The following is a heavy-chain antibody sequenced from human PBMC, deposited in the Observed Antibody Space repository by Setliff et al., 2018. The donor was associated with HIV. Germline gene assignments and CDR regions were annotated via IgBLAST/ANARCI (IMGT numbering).Heavy chain of an antibody. D-gene: IGHD3-22*01. J-gene: IGHJ5*02. CDR2: IIPILGIA. CDR3: AAGLNYYDRSGLGA. V-gene: IGHV1-69*10. Sequence: SVKVSCKASGGTFSSYAISWVRQAPGQGLEWMGGIIPILGIANYAQKFQGRVIITADESTSTAYMELSSLTSGDTAVYYCAAGLNYYDRSGLGAWGQGTLVTVSS. CDR1: GGTFSSYA.